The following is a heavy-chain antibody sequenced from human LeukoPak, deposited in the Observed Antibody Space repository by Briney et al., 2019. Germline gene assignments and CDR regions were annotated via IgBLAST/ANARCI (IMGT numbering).Heavy chain of an antibody. Sequence: PGGSLRLSCAASGFPFSSYNMNWVRQAPGKGLEWVSYISSSSSSMFYADSVKGRFTISRDNARNLLYLQMNSLRAGDTAVYHCARDYKYSSTYRGPYLDYWAREPWSPSPQ. D-gene: IGHD6-13*01. V-gene: IGHV3-48*01. CDR1: GFPFSSYN. CDR2: ISSSSSSM. CDR3: ARDYKYSSTYRGPYLDY. J-gene: IGHJ4*02.